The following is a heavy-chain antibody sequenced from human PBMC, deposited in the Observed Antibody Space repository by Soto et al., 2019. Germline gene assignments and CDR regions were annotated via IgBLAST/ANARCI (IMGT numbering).Heavy chain of an antibody. V-gene: IGHV6-1*01. D-gene: IGHD5-18*01. CDR1: GDSVSSNSAD. CDR3: ARVRDTAMVTYYYYYGMDV. CDR2: TYYRSKWYN. J-gene: IGHJ6*02. Sequence: QSQTLSLTCAISGDSVSSNSADWNWIRQSPSRGLEWLGRTYYRSKWYNDYAVSVKSRITINPDTSKNQFSLQLNSVTPEDTAVYYCARVRDTAMVTYYYYYGMDVWGQGTTVTVSS.